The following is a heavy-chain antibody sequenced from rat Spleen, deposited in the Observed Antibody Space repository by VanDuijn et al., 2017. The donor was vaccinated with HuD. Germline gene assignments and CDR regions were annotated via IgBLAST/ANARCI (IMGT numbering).Heavy chain of an antibody. CDR2: INKDSRTI. D-gene: IGHD4-3*01. CDR3: VREDFGVRD. Sequence: EVKLVESGGGLVQPGRSLKLSCAASGFNFNDHWMGWVRQAPGKGLEWIGEINKDSRTIKYSPSLKDKFTISRDNAQNTLYLQMSKLGSEDTAIYYCVREDFGVRDWGQGVMVTVSS. J-gene: IGHJ2*01. V-gene: IGHV4-2*01. CDR1: GFNFNDHW.